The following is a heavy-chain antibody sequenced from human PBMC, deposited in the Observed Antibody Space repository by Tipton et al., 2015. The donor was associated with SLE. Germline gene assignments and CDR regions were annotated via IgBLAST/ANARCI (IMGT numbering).Heavy chain of an antibody. J-gene: IGHJ4*02. Sequence: TLSLTCTVSGGSISSSSYYWGWIRQPPGKGLEWIGSIYYSGSTYYNPSLKSRVTIPVDTSKNQFSLKLSSVTAADTAVYYCARVGDEAAAALGYWGQGTLVTVSS. CDR2: IYYSGST. D-gene: IGHD6-13*01. V-gene: IGHV4-39*07. CDR1: GGSISSSSYY. CDR3: ARVGDEAAAALGY.